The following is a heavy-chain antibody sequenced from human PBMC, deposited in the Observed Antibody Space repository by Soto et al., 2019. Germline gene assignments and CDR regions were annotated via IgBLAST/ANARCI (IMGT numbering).Heavy chain of an antibody. Sequence: PGGSLRLSCAASGFVFTNYGMHWVRQAPGKGLGWVAFISNDGSKKYYADSVKGRFTISRDNSENTVYLQMTSLRPDDTAVFYCARDVAMPSGLGLGYWGQGTRVTVSS. D-gene: IGHD6-19*01. V-gene: IGHV3-30*03. CDR1: GFVFTNYG. CDR3: ARDVAMPSGLGLGY. J-gene: IGHJ4*02. CDR2: ISNDGSKK.